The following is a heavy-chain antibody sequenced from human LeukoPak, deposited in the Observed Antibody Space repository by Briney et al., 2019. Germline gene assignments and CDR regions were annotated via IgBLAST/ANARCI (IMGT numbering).Heavy chain of an antibody. Sequence: PGGSLRLSCAASGFTVSSNYMSWVRQAPGKGLEWVSVIYSGGSTYYADSVKGRFTISRDNSKNTLYLQMNSPRVDDTAVYYCTTGRRYSSGWFYFDDWGQGTLVTVSS. CDR3: TTGRRYSSGWFYFDD. J-gene: IGHJ4*02. CDR1: GFTVSSNY. CDR2: IYSGGST. V-gene: IGHV3-53*01. D-gene: IGHD6-19*01.